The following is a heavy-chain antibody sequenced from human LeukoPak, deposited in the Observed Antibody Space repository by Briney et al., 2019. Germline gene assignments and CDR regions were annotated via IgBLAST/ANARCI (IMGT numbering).Heavy chain of an antibody. CDR2: IDWDDDK. CDR3: AHRSTMRTEDDAFDI. J-gene: IGHJ3*02. Sequence: ESGPTLVKPKQTLTLTCTFSGFSLSTSGMCVSWIRQPPGKALEWLARIDWDDDKYYSTSLKSRLTITKDTSKNQVVLTMTNMDPVDTATYYCAHRSTMRTEDDAFDIWGQGTMVTVSS. CDR1: GFSLSTSGMC. D-gene: IGHD3-22*01. V-gene: IGHV2-70*12.